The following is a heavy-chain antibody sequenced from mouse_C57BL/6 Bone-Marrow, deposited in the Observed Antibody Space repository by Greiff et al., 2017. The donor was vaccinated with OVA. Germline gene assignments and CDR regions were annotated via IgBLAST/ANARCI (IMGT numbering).Heavy chain of an antibody. CDR1: GYTFTNYW. Sequence: VQLQQSGAELVRPGTSVKMSCKASGYTFTNYWIGWAKQRPGHGLEWIGDIYPGGGYTNYNEKFKGKATMTADKSSSTAYMQFSSLTSEDSAIYYCARGGWFDYWGQGTTLTVSS. CDR3: ARGGWFDY. J-gene: IGHJ2*01. V-gene: IGHV1-63*01. D-gene: IGHD2-3*01. CDR2: IYPGGGYT.